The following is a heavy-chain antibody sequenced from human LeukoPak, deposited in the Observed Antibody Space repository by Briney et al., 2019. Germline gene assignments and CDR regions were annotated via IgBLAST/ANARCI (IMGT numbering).Heavy chain of an antibody. CDR2: ISYDESNK. CDR1: GFTFSSYA. D-gene: IGHD3-22*01. CDR3: ASLGGVDYYDSSGPDLDY. Sequence: PGGSLRLSCAASGFTFSSYAMHWVRQAPGKGLEWVAVISYDESNKYYADSVKGRFTISRDNSKNTLYLQMNSLRAEDTAVYYCASLGGVDYYDSSGPDLDYWGQGTLVTVSS. J-gene: IGHJ4*02. V-gene: IGHV3-30-3*01.